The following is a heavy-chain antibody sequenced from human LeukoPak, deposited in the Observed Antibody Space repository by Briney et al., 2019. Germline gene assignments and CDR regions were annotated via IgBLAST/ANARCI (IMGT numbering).Heavy chain of an antibody. J-gene: IGHJ4*02. CDR1: GGTFSSYA. CDR3: ARGGAPYYYGSGSSRGQFDY. V-gene: IGHV1-69*13. CDR2: IIPIFGTA. D-gene: IGHD3-10*01. Sequence: ASVKVSCKASGGTFSSYAISWVRQAPGQGLEWMGGIIPIFGTANYAQKFQGRVTITADESTSTAYMELSSLRSEDTAVYYCARGGAPYYYGSGSSRGQFDYWGQGTLVTVSS.